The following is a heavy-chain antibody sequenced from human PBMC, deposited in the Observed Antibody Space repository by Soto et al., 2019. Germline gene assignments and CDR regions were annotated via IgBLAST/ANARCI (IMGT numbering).Heavy chain of an antibody. D-gene: IGHD5-12*01. J-gene: IGHJ6*02. CDR3: ARSDTVATIYYYYGMDV. CDR2: INAGNGNT. V-gene: IGHV1-3*01. CDR1: GYTFTSYA. Sequence: ASVKVSCKASGYTFTSYAMHWVRQAPGQRLEWMGWINAGNGNTKYSQKFQGRVTITRDTSASTAYMELSSLRSEDTAVYYCARSDTVATIYYYYGMDVWGQGTTVTVSS.